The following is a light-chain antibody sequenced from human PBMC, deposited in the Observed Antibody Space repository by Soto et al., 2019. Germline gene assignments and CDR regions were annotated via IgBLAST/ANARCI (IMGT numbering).Light chain of an antibody. CDR3: QQRSNWPIT. CDR1: QSVSSSY. Sequence: EIVLTQSPGTLSLSPGERATLSCRASQSVSSSYLAWYQQKPGQPPRILIYGASSRDTGVPARFRGSGSGTDFTLTISRLEPEDFSVYYCQQRSNWPITFGQGTRLEIK. CDR2: GAS. J-gene: IGKJ5*01. V-gene: IGKV3D-20*02.